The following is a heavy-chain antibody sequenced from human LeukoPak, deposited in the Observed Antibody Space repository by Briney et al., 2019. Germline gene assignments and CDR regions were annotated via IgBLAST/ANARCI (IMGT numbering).Heavy chain of an antibody. Sequence: GGSLRLSCAVSGFPVSSNYMSWVRQAPGKGLEWVSIIYSGGSTYYADSVKGRFTISRDNSKNILYLQMNSLRAEDTALYYCARVGYTDTWYSSPPFDYWGQGTLVTVSS. J-gene: IGHJ4*02. CDR3: ARVGYTDTWYSSPPFDY. D-gene: IGHD2-15*01. V-gene: IGHV3-66*01. CDR2: IYSGGST. CDR1: GFPVSSNY.